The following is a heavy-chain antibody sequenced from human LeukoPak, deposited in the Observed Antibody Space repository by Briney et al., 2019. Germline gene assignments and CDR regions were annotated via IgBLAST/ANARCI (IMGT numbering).Heavy chain of an antibody. CDR2: INHSGST. Sequence: SETLSLTCAVYGGSFSGYYWSWIRQPPGKGLEWVGEINHSGSTNYNPSLKSRVTISVDTSKNQFSLKLSSVTAADTAVYYCARRCGGDCSILFDYWGQGTLVTVSS. V-gene: IGHV4-34*01. CDR3: ARRCGGDCSILFDY. J-gene: IGHJ4*02. D-gene: IGHD2-21*02. CDR1: GGSFSGYY.